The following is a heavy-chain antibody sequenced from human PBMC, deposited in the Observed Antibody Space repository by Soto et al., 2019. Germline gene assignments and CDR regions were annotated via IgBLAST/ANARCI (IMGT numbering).Heavy chain of an antibody. CDR3: ARLSSSGWPIDS. V-gene: IGHV4-31*11. CDR1: GGSIISGGYY. J-gene: IGHJ4*02. D-gene: IGHD6-19*01. Sequence: PSETLSLTCAVSGGSIISGGYYWNWIRQHPGKGLEWIGYTYYSENTYYNPSLNSRITISADTSKNQFSLKLSSVTAADTAVYYCARLSSSGWPIDSWGQGTLVTVSS. CDR2: TYYSENT.